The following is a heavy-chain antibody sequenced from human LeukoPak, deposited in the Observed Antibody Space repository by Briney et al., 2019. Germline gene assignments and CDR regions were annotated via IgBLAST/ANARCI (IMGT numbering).Heavy chain of an antibody. J-gene: IGHJ4*02. CDR1: GFTFSSYD. CDR3: ARGMYYYGSGLVDY. D-gene: IGHD3-10*01. Sequence: GGSLRLSCAASGFTFSSYDMHWVSQATGKGLEWVSAIGTAGDTYYPGSVKGRFTISRENAKNSLYLQMNSLRAGDTAVYYCARGMYYYGSGLVDYWGQGTLVTVSS. V-gene: IGHV3-13*01. CDR2: IGTAGDT.